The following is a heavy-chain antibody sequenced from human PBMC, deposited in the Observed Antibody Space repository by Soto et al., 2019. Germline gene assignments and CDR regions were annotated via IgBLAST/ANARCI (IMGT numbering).Heavy chain of an antibody. CDR1: GFTFSNAW. CDR3: TTDMGFIAAAPLGDAFDI. Sequence: EVQLVESGGGLVKPGGSLRLSCAASGFTFSNAWMSWVHQAPGKGLEWVGRIKSKTDGGTTDYAAPVKGRFTISRDDSKNTLYLQMNSLKTEDTAVYYCTTDMGFIAAAPLGDAFDIWGQGTMVTVSS. D-gene: IGHD6-13*01. CDR2: IKSKTDGGTT. V-gene: IGHV3-15*01. J-gene: IGHJ3*02.